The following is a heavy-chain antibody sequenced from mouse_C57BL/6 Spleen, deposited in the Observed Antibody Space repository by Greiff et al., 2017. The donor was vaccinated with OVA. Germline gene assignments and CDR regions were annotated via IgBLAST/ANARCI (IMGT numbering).Heavy chain of an antibody. CDR3: ARCMITTVVAIKDYAMDY. CDR2: IYPGSGNT. J-gene: IGHJ4*01. D-gene: IGHD1-1*01. CDR1: GYSFTSYY. V-gene: IGHV1-66*01. Sequence: QVQLQQSGPELVKPGASVKISCKASGYSFTSYYIHWVKQRPGQGLEWIGWIYPGSGNTKYNEKFKGKATLTADTSSSTAYMQLSSLTSEDSAVYYCARCMITTVVAIKDYAMDYWGQGTSVTVSS.